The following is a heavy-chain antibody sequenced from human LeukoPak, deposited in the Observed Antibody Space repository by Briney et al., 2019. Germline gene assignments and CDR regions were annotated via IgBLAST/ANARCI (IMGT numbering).Heavy chain of an antibody. CDR1: GFTFNGSW. J-gene: IGHJ6*03. D-gene: IGHD4-17*01. Sequence: GRCLRLSCAPSGFTFNGSWTGSVSREGGDGREWVAYIKQDGSDIYYLGSVRGRFTISRDNAMNSLYLQMNSLRAEDTAVYYCTRDALYGDPSYYYMDVWGKGTTVTVSS. CDR3: TRDALYGDPSYYYMDV. CDR2: IKQDGSDI. V-gene: IGHV3-7*01.